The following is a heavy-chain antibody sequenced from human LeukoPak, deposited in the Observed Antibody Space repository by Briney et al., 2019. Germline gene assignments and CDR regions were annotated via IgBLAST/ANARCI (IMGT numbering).Heavy chain of an antibody. V-gene: IGHV3-9*01. D-gene: IGHD5-18*01. J-gene: IGHJ6*02. CDR3: AEDRIQIWLSGMDV. Sequence: GRSLRLSCAASGFTLDDYAMHWVRQVPGKGLEWVSGISWNSGSIGYADSVKGRFTISRDNARNSLYLQMNSLRVEDTALYFCAEDRIQIWLSGMDVWGQGTTVTVSS. CDR2: ISWNSGSI. CDR1: GFTLDDYA.